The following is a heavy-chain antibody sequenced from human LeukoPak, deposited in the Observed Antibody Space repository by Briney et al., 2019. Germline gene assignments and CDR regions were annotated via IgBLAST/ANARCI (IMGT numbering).Heavy chain of an antibody. CDR2: INAGNGNT. CDR1: GYTFTSYA. J-gene: IGHJ4*02. D-gene: IGHD4-17*01. V-gene: IGHV1-3*01. CDR3: ARDGEIYGDFLYYFDY. Sequence: ASVKVSCKAAGYTFTSYAMHWVRQAPGQRIEWMGWINAGNGNTKYSQKSQGRVTITRDTSASTAYMELSSLRSEDTAVYYCARDGEIYGDFLYYFDYWGLRTLVTVSS.